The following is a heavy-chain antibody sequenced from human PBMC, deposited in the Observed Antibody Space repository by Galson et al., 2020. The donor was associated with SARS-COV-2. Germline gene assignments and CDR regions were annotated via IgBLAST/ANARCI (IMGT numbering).Heavy chain of an antibody. V-gene: IGHV3-53*01. D-gene: IGHD3-16*01. Sequence: GGSLRLSCAASGFNVSSYYMTWVRQAPGKGLEWVSLIFSGGSTFYADSVKGRFTISRDNSKNTLYLQMNSLTAEDTAVYYCASRNLKYYDTFDYWGQGTLVTVSS. CDR1: GFNVSSYY. J-gene: IGHJ4*02. CDR3: ASRNLKYYDTFDY. CDR2: IFSGGST.